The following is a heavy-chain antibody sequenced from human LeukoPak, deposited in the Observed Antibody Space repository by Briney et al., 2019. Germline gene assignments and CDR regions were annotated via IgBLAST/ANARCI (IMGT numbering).Heavy chain of an antibody. CDR3: ARGGQQLVTFDY. J-gene: IGHJ4*02. Sequence: SETLSLTCTVSGGSISSYYWSWIRQPPGKGLEWIGYIYYSGSTNYNPSLKRRVTVSVDTSKNQFSLKLSSVTAADTAVYYCARGGQQLVTFDYGGRGTLVTVSS. D-gene: IGHD6-13*01. CDR2: IYYSGST. V-gene: IGHV4-59*01. CDR1: GGSISSYY.